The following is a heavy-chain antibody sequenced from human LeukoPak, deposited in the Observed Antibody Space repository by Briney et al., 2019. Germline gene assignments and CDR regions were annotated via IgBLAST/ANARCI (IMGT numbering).Heavy chain of an antibody. J-gene: IGHJ6*03. Sequence: SETLSLTCTVSGGSISSYYWSWIRQPPGKGLEWIGYIYYSGSTNYNPSLKSRVTISVDTSKNQFSLKLSSVTAADTAMYYCARVADIDYYYMDVWGKGTTVTVSS. V-gene: IGHV4-59*01. D-gene: IGHD2-15*01. CDR2: IYYSGST. CDR1: GGSISSYY. CDR3: ARVADIDYYYMDV.